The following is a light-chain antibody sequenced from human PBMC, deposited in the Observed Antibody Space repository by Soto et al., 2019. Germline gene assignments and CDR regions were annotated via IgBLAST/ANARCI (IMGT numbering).Light chain of an antibody. CDR3: SSFTGTNTVL. J-gene: IGLJ2*01. CDR2: NVS. V-gene: IGLV2-14*01. CDR1: SSDVGGYNY. Sequence: QSVLTQPASVSGSPGQSITISCTGTSSDVGGYNYVSWYQQHPGKAPKLMIYNVSNRPSGVSNRFSGSKSGNTASLTISGLQAEDEGHYYCSSFTGTNTVLFGGGTKLTVL.